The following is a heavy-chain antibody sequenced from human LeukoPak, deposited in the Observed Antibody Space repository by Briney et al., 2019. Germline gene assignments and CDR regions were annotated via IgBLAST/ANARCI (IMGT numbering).Heavy chain of an antibody. J-gene: IGHJ4*02. CDR2: INRDGSST. Sequence: GGSLRLSCAASGFTFSSAGMHWVRQAPGKGRGWVSRINRDGSSTSYADSVKSRFTTTRDHAKNTRYLQMNSLRAEDTAVYYSARGRYGYFDYWGQGTLVTVSS. CDR3: ARGRYGYFDY. V-gene: IGHV3-74*01. D-gene: IGHD4-17*01. CDR1: GFTFSSAG.